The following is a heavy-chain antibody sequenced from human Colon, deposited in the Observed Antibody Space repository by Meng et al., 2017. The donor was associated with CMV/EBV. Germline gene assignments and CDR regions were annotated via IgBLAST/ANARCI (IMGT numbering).Heavy chain of an antibody. CDR1: GLTLTTYW. D-gene: IGHD6-19*01. CDR3: ARALIAVPGNIGLDI. J-gene: IGHJ3*02. CDR2: SNTDGSST. V-gene: IGHV3-74*01. Sequence: GESLKISCVASGLTLTTYWMHWVRQAPGKGLEWVSRSNTDGSSTTYADSVKGRFTISRDNAKNTLFLQMSSLTDGDTAVYFCARALIAVPGNIGLDIWGRGTMVTVSS.